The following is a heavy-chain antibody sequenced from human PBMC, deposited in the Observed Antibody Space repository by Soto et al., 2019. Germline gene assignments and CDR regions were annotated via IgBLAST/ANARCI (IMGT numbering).Heavy chain of an antibody. D-gene: IGHD3-3*01. Sequence: EVHLVESGGGLVQPGGSLRLSCAASGFTFSSNSMNWVRQAPGKRPEWVSYISSTSTTIYYADSVKGRFTISRDNAKNSLYLQLNSLRDEDTAVYHCARWGFLEWLGCAYLGRGTLVTVSS. CDR1: GFTFSSNS. CDR3: ARWGFLEWLGCAY. J-gene: IGHJ4*02. CDR2: ISSTSTTI. V-gene: IGHV3-48*02.